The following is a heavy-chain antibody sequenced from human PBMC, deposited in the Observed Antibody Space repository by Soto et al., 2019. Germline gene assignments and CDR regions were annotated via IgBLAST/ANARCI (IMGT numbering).Heavy chain of an antibody. CDR1: GFSLTTTRMG. CDR2: IYWDDDK. D-gene: IGHD3-16*01. CDR3: AHAGDFDLISFDR. Sequence: QITLKESGPPLVRPAQPLTLTCAFSGFSLTTTRMGVACIRQPPGKALEWVALIYWDDDKRYSPSLKNRLTVSNDTATQRVVLTITNISPDDTGTSFCAHAGDFDLISFDRWGPGTLVTFSS. J-gene: IGHJ4*02. V-gene: IGHV2-5*02.